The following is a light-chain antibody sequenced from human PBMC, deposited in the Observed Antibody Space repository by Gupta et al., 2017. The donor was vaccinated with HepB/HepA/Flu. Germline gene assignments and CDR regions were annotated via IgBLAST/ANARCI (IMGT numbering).Light chain of an antibody. CDR3: QQRSNWPPLT. V-gene: IGKV3-11*01. CDR2: DAS. J-gene: IGKJ4*01. Sequence: EVVLTQSPATLSLSPGERATLSCRASQSVSTYLAWYQQKPGQPPRLLIYDASNRATGIPARFSGSGSGTDFTLTISSLEPEDFAVYYSQQRSNWPPLTFGGGTKVEIK. CDR1: QSVSTY.